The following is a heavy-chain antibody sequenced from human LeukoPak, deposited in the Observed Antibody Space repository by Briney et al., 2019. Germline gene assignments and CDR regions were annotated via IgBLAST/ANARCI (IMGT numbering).Heavy chain of an antibody. Sequence: SETLSLTGAVYGGSFNTYYWSWIRQHPGKGLVWIMYIYYSGTTYYNPSLKGRVTLSVDTSKNQFSLKLSSVTAADTAVYYCARGESMSVAVAGTPFDYWGQGTLVTVSS. CDR2: IYYSGTT. D-gene: IGHD6-19*01. V-gene: IGHV4-31*11. CDR1: GGSFNTYY. J-gene: IGHJ4*02. CDR3: ARGESMSVAVAGTPFDY.